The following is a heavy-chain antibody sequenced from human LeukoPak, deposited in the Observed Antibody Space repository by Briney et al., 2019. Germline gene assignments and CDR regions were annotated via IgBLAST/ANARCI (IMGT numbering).Heavy chain of an antibody. CDR1: GGSINSGDYY. CDR2: IYYSGST. J-gene: IGHJ4*02. D-gene: IGHD2-15*01. Sequence: SETLSLTCTVSGGSINSGDYYWTWIRRPPGKGLEWIGYIYYSGSTYYNPSLKSRVTISIDTSKKQFLLDLSSVAAADTAVYYCARKVVADTAFDFWGQGTLVTVSS. V-gene: IGHV4-30-4*01. CDR3: ARKVVADTAFDF.